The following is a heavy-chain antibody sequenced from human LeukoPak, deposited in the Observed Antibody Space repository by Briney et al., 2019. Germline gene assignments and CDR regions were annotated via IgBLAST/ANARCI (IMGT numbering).Heavy chain of an antibody. CDR1: GFTFDDYA. J-gene: IGHJ3*02. CDR2: ISWNSGSI. D-gene: IGHD3-10*01. V-gene: IGHV3-9*03. Sequence: GRSLRLSCAASGFTFDDYAMHWVRQAPGKGLEWVSGISWNSGSIGYADSVKGRSTISRDNAKNSLYLQMNSLRAEDMALYYCAKDSSTMVRGLGAFDIWGQGTMVTVSS. CDR3: AKDSSTMVRGLGAFDI.